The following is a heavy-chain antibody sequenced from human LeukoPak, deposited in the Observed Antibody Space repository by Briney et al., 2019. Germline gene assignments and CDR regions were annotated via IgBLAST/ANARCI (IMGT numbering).Heavy chain of an antibody. D-gene: IGHD6-13*01. CDR1: GFTFSSYS. CDR2: ISYDGSNQ. J-gene: IGHJ2*01. CDR3: ARPYRTSWSSGWYFDL. Sequence: GGSLRLSCAASGFTFSSYSMHWVRQAPGKGLEWLAIISYDGSNQYYGDSVKGRFTISRDNSKNTLYLQTSSLRPEDTAVYYCARPYRTSWSSGWYFDLWGRGTLVSVSS. V-gene: IGHV3-30-3*01.